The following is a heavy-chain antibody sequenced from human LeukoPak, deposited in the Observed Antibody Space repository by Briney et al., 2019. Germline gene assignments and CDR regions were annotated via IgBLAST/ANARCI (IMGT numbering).Heavy chain of an antibody. CDR1: GFTFSNSA. V-gene: IGHV3-23*01. D-gene: IGHD3-22*01. CDR3: AKVKVVGYSTFDL. J-gene: IGHJ4*02. CDR2: FTRNDETT. Sequence: GGSLRLSCAASGFTFSNSAMSWVRQAPGKGLEWVSGFTRNDETTSYPDSVKGRFTISRDNYKDTLYLQMNSLTAEDTAVYYCAKVKVVGYSTFDLWGQGTLVTVSP.